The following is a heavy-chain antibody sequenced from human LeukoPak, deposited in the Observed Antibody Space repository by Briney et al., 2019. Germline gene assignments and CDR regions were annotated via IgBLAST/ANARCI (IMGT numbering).Heavy chain of an antibody. Sequence: GGSLRLSCAASGFTFSSYSMNGVRQAPGKGLEWVSSISSSSYIYYSDSVKGRFTISRDNAKNSMYLQMNSLRAEDTAVYYCARGDTAMGYGGYYFDYWGQGTLVTVSS. J-gene: IGHJ4*02. D-gene: IGHD5-18*01. V-gene: IGHV3-21*01. CDR1: GFTFSSYS. CDR2: ISSSSYI. CDR3: ARGDTAMGYGGYYFDY.